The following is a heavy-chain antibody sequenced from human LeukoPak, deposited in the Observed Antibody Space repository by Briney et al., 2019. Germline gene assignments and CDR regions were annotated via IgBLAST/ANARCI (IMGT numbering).Heavy chain of an antibody. CDR2: ISGPGGTT. CDR1: GFTFRSYA. V-gene: IGHV3-23*01. D-gene: IGHD6-13*01. J-gene: IGHJ5*02. Sequence: GGSLRLSCAASGFTFRSYAMTWVRQAAGGGLDWVSTISGPGGTTYYAESVKGRFTVSRDNVKNTLSLHMNILTAEDTAVYYCAKAPWPGAVAGSQRGNWIDPWGQGTLVIVSS. CDR3: AKAPWPGAVAGSQRGNWIDP.